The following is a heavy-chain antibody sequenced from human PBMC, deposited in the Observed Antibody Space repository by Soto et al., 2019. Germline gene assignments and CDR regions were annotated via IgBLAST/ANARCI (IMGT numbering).Heavy chain of an antibody. V-gene: IGHV3-23*01. J-gene: IGHJ4*02. Sequence: EVQLLESGGGLVQPGGSLRLSCAASGFTYESYAMSWVRQAPGKGLEWVSGINSGGTVAHYADSVKGRFAISRDNSKNTRSLERNSLRADDTGLYYCAISTGGFGGLFVVPSDYWGQGTLVTVSS. D-gene: IGHD3-16*02. CDR1: GFTYESYA. CDR2: INSGGTVA. CDR3: AISTGGFGGLFVVPSDY.